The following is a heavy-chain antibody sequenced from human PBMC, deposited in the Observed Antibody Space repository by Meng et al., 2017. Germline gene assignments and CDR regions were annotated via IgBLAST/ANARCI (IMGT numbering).Heavy chain of an antibody. J-gene: IGHJ6*02. CDR3: ARRISTVTTGNYYYGMDV. V-gene: IGHV5-51*01. CDR2: IYPGDSDT. CDR1: GYSFTSYW. Sequence: GESLKISCKGSGYSFTSYWIGWVRRMPGKGLEWMGIIYPGDSDTRYSPSFQGQVTISADKSISTAYLQWSSLKASDTAMYYCARRISTVTTGNYYYGMDVWGQGTTVTVSS. D-gene: IGHD4-11*01.